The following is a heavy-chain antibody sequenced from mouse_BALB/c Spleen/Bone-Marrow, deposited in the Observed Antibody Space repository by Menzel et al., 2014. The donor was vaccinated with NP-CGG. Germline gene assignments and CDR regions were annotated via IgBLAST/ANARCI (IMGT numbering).Heavy chain of an antibody. Sequence: QVQLQQSGAEVVKPGASVKVSCKASGYTFTNYWMQWVKRRPGQGLEWIGEIEPSDSYTNYNQDFKGKATLTVDKSSSTAYMQLSSLTSEDSAVYYCARGRTTVVSDYRGQGTSLTVSS. CDR2: IEPSDSYT. V-gene: IGHV1-69*02. CDR3: ARGRTTVVSDY. D-gene: IGHD1-1*01. J-gene: IGHJ2*02. CDR1: GYTFTNYW.